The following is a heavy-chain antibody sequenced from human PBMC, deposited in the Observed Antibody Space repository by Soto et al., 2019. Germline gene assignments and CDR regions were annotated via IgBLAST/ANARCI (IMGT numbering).Heavy chain of an antibody. Sequence: QVQLQQWGAGLLKPSETLSLTCAVYGGSFSGYYWSWIRQPPGKGLEWIGEINHSGSTNYNPSLKSRVTRSVXXSXNXXSLKLSSVTAPDTAVYYWARGHIVVVPAARGKFDYWGQGTLVTVSS. CDR3: ARGHIVVVPAARGKFDY. V-gene: IGHV4-34*01. CDR1: GGSFSGYY. CDR2: INHSGST. J-gene: IGHJ4*02. D-gene: IGHD2-2*01.